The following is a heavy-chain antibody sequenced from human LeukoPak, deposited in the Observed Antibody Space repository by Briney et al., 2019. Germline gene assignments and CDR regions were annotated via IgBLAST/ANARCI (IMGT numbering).Heavy chain of an antibody. CDR1: GASISSYY. CDR3: ARNVPRPKIILTTKFDYYYYMDV. D-gene: IGHD3-9*01. Sequence: PSETLSLTCSVSGASISSYYWSWIRQPAGKGLEWIGRIYISGSTNYNPSLKSRVTMSVDTSKNQFSLKLSSVTAADTAVYYCARNVPRPKIILTTKFDYYYYMDVWGKGTTVTISS. CDR2: IYISGST. J-gene: IGHJ6*03. V-gene: IGHV4-4*07.